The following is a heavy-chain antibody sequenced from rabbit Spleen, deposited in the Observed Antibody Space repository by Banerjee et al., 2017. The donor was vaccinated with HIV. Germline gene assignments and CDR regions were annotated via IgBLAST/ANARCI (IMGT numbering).Heavy chain of an antibody. J-gene: IGHJ4*01. Sequence: QSLEESGGDLVKPGASLTLTCKASGFDFSSNSMCWVRQTPGKGLEWIACINGVTGKSVYASWAKGRFIMSRTSSTTVFLQVTSLTAADTATYFCARDLVTVIGWNFNLWGPGTLVTVS. D-gene: IGHD5-1*01. V-gene: IGHV1S40*01. CDR1: GFDFSSNS. CDR3: ARDLVTVIGWNFNL. CDR2: INGVTGKS.